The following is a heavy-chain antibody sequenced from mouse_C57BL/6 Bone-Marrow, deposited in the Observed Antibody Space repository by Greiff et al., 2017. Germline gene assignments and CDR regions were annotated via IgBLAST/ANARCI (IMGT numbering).Heavy chain of an antibody. CDR1: GFSLTSYG. V-gene: IGHV2-2*01. D-gene: IGHD2-4*01. Sequence: VQLVESGPGLVQPSQSLSITCTVSGFSLTSYGVHWVRQSPGKGLEWLGVIWRGGSTDYNAAFISRLSISKDNSKSQVFFKMNSLQADDTAIYYCAREDDYDDYFDYWGQGTTLTVSS. J-gene: IGHJ2*01. CDR2: IWRGGST. CDR3: AREDDYDDYFDY.